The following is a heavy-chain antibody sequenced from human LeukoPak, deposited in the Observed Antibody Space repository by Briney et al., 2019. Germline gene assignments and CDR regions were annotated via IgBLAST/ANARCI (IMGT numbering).Heavy chain of an antibody. CDR2: ISYDGSNK. Sequence: GGSLRLSCAASGFTFSDHYMDWVRQAPGKGLGWVAVISYDGSNKYYADSVKGRFTISRDNSKNTLYLQMNSLRAEDTAVYYCARGGGNAVAGEVDYWGQGTLVTVSS. V-gene: IGHV3-30*03. CDR1: GFTFSDHY. D-gene: IGHD6-19*01. J-gene: IGHJ4*02. CDR3: ARGGGNAVAGEVDY.